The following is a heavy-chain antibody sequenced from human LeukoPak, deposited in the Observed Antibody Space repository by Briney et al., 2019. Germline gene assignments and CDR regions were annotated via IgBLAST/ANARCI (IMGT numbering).Heavy chain of an antibody. CDR1: GFTFSSYG. CDR3: ARDIGYYYDSSGPADY. J-gene: IGHJ4*02. CDR2: IWYDGGNK. V-gene: IGHV3-33*01. Sequence: GSLRLSCAASGFTFSSYGMHWVRQAPGKGLEWVAVIWYDGGNKYYADSVKGRFTISRDNSKNTLYLQMNSLRAEDTAVYYCARDIGYYYDSSGPADYWGQGTLVTVSS. D-gene: IGHD3-22*01.